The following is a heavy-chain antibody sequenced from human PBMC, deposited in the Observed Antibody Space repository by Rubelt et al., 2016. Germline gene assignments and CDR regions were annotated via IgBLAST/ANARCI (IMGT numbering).Heavy chain of an antibody. CDR2: IYYKGGT. D-gene: IGHD4-17*01. J-gene: IGHJ4*02. CDR1: GGSISGYY. CDR3: ATGTTVTTGLAY. Sequence: VHLQQWGAGLLKPSETLSLTCAVYGGSISGYYWSWIRQPPGKGLEWIAYIYYKGGTYYNPSLKSRVTISVDTSTNQFSLKLSAVNAADTAVYYCATGTTVTTGLAYWGQGTLVTVSS. V-gene: IGHV4-34*01.